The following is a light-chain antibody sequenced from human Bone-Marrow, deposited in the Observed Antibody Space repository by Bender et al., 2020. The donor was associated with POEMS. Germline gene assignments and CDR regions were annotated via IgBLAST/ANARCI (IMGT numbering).Light chain of an antibody. CDR1: SSNIGSNY. J-gene: IGLJ2*01. Sequence: QSVLTQPPSASGTPGQRVTISCSGSSSNIGSNYVSWYQQLPGTAPKLLIYRNNQRPSGVPDRFSGSKSGTSASLAISGLQSEDEADYYCQSYDSTNRVVFGGGTKLTVL. CDR2: RNN. V-gene: IGLV1-47*01. CDR3: QSYDSTNRVV.